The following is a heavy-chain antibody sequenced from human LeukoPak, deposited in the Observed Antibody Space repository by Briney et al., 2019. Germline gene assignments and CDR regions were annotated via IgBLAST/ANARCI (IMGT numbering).Heavy chain of an antibody. CDR1: GFTFSSYA. D-gene: IGHD3-3*01. CDR3: STDEAKGTIFGVAKYWG. V-gene: IGHV3-23*01. Sequence: GGSLRLSCAASGFTFSSYAMSWVRQAPGKGLEWVSAISGSGGSTYYADSVKGRFTISRDNSKNTLYLQMNSLKTEDTAVYYCSTDEAKGTIFGVAKYWGWGQGTLVTVSS. J-gene: IGHJ4*02. CDR2: ISGSGGST.